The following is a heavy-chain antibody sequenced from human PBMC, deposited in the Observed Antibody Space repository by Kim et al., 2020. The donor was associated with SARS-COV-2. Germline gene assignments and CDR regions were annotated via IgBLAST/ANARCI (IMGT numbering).Heavy chain of an antibody. CDR2: N. Sequence: NDYEVSVKSRITITPDPSKNQFSLQLNSVTPEDTAVYYWARDPPGDAFDIWGQGTMVTVSS. J-gene: IGHJ3*02. V-gene: IGHV6-1*01. CDR3: ARDPPGDAFDI.